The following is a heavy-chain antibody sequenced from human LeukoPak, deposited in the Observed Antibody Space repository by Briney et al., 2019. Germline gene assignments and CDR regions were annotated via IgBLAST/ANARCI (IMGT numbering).Heavy chain of an antibody. D-gene: IGHD6-19*01. CDR2: IYNAKNT. CDR1: GASTSSRY. V-gene: IGHV4-59*08. J-gene: IGHJ4*02. CDR3: AQTTGWPGFDF. Sequence: SETLSLTCSASGASTSSRYWSWIRQSPGETLEWIGHIYNAKNTKYNPSLTSRVTISVDTSRNQFSLSLTSLTAADTAIYYCAQTTGWPGFDFWGPGALVTVSS.